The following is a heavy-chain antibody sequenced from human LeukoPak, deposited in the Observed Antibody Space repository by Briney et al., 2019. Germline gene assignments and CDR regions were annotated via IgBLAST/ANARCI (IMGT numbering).Heavy chain of an antibody. V-gene: IGHV3-33*01. CDR3: ARDLQFYGVPYGVDV. J-gene: IGHJ6*02. D-gene: IGHD3-10*01. CDR2: IWYDGSNK. Sequence: GGSLRLSCAASGVAFDSHGMHWVRQAPGKGLEWVAVIWYDGSNKDYADSVKGRFTISRDNSKNTLYLQMNSLRAEDTAVYVCARDLQFYGVPYGVDVWGQGTTVTVSS. CDR1: GVAFDSHG.